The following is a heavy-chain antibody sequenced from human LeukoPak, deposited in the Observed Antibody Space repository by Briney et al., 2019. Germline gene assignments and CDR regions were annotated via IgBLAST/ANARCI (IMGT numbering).Heavy chain of an antibody. CDR1: GFTFSDYY. J-gene: IGHJ4*02. CDR2: ISSSGSTI. CDR3: ARDQDTIGYFDY. D-gene: IGHD6-13*01. V-gene: IGHV3-11*01. Sequence: GRSLRLSCAASGFTFSDYYMSWIRQAPGKGLEWVSFISSSGSTIYYADSVKGRFTISRDNAKNSLYLQMNSLRAEDTAVYYCARDQDTIGYFDYWGQGTLVTVSS.